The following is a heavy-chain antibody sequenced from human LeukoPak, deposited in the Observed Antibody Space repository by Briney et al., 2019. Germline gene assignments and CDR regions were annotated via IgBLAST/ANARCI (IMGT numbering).Heavy chain of an antibody. Sequence: KPSETLSLTRTVSGYPMRELHYLGRVRQSPGKGLEWIGSIYHSGSTHYNPSLKSRVTISVYTSKNHFSLMLNSVTAPDTALYYRASNRWMTNTPYMDHWGQGTLVTVSS. D-gene: IGHD2/OR15-2a*01. CDR1: GYPMRELHY. CDR3: ASNRWMTNTPYMDH. CDR2: IYHSGST. J-gene: IGHJ4*02. V-gene: IGHV4-38-2*02.